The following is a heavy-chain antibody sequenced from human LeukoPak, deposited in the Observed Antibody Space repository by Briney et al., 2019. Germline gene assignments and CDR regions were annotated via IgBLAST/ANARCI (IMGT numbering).Heavy chain of an antibody. CDR3: AKNIVGATTRYFDY. CDR1: GFTFSSYA. V-gene: IGHV3-23*01. Sequence: PPGGSLRLSCAASGFTFSSYAMSWVRQAPGKGLEWVSAISGSGGSTYYADSVKGRFTISRDSSKNTLYLQMNSLRAEDTAVYYCAKNIVGATTRYFDYWGQGTLVTVSS. CDR2: ISGSGGST. D-gene: IGHD1-26*01. J-gene: IGHJ4*02.